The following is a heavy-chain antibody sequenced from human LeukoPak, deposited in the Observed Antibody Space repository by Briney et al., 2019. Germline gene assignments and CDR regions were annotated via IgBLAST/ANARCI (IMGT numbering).Heavy chain of an antibody. V-gene: IGHV1-18*01. CDR2: ISAYNGNT. J-gene: IGHJ5*02. CDR3: ARDGGYCSSTSCYWFDP. CDR1: GYTFTSYG. D-gene: IGHD2-2*01. Sequence: VASVTVSCKASGYTFTSYGISWVRQAPGQGLEWMGWISAYNGNTNYAQKLQGRVTMTTDTSTSTAYMELRSLRSDDTAVYYCARDGGYCSSTSCYWFDPWGRGTLVTVSS.